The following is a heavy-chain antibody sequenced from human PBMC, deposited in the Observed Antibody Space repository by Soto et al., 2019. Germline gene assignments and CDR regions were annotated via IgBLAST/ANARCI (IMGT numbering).Heavy chain of an antibody. D-gene: IGHD3-22*01. V-gene: IGHV1-3*01. J-gene: IGHJ5*02. CDR2: INAGNGNT. Sequence: ASAKVSCKASGYTFTSYAMHWVRQAPGQRLEWMGWINAGNGNTKYSQKFQGRVTITRDTSASTAYMELSSLRSEDTAVYYCARAHVKYYYEPLLWFDPWGQGTLVTVSS. CDR3: ARAHVKYYYEPLLWFDP. CDR1: GYTFTSYA.